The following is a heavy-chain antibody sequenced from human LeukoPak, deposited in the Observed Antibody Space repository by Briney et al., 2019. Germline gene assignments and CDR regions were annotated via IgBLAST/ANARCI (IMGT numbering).Heavy chain of an antibody. Sequence: QSGGSLRLSCAASGFTFNHFAMHWVRQAPGKGLEWVAVISYDGNNKYHADSVKGRLTISRDNSKNTLYLQMNSLRGDDTAMYYCARDLETLAARNELIWSNWIDPWGQGTLVTVSS. CDR2: ISYDGNNK. D-gene: IGHD6-6*01. J-gene: IGHJ5*02. CDR1: GFTFNHFA. V-gene: IGHV3-30-3*01. CDR3: ARDLETLAARNELIWSNWIDP.